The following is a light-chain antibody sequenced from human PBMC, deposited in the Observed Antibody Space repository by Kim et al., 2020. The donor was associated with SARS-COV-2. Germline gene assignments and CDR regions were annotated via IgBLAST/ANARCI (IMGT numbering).Light chain of an antibody. J-gene: IGKJ1*01. CDR1: QSVSGY. Sequence: LSPGERATLPCRASQSVSGYLAWYQQKPGQAPRLLIYDASKRATGIPARFSGSGSGTDFTLTISSLEPEDFAVYYCQQNSNWPETFGQGTKVDIK. CDR2: DAS. V-gene: IGKV3-11*01. CDR3: QQNSNWPET.